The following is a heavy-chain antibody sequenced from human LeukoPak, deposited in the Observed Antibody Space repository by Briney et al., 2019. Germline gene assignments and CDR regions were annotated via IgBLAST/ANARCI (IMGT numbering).Heavy chain of an antibody. CDR1: GYTFTSYG. CDR2: ISAYNGNT. Sequence: GASVKVSCKASGYTFTSYGISWVRQAPGQGLEWMGWISAYNGNTNYAQKLQGRVTMTTDTSTSTAYMELRSLRSDDTAVYYCARDLLLFCRGCYLEDDAFDIWGQGTMVTVSS. CDR3: ARDLLLFCRGCYLEDDAFDI. D-gene: IGHD6-19*01. J-gene: IGHJ3*02. V-gene: IGHV1-18*01.